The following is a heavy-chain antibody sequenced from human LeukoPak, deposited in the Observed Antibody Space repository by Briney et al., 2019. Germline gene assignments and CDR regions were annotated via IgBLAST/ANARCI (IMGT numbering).Heavy chain of an antibody. CDR3: AKDFRDGYNTYYFDY. Sequence: GGSLRLSCAASGLTVSSNYMSWVRQAPGKGLEWVSVIYTGGSTYYADSVKGRFTISRDNSKNTLYLQMNSLRVDDTAVYYCAKDFRDGYNTYYFDYWGQGTLVTVSS. D-gene: IGHD5-24*01. CDR2: IYTGGST. V-gene: IGHV3-53*01. CDR1: GLTVSSNY. J-gene: IGHJ4*02.